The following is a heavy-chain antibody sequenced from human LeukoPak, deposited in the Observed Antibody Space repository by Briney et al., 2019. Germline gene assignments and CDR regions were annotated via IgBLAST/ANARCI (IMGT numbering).Heavy chain of an antibody. D-gene: IGHD5-12*01. J-gene: IGHJ4*02. Sequence: GGSLGLSCEASGFTLSSYGLPWVRQVPGKGREWVAFIRYDGSNKYYADSVKGRFTISRDNSKNTLYLQMNSLRAEDTAVYYCAGVNSGYDSWGQGTLVTVSS. CDR2: IRYDGSNK. CDR1: GFTLSSYG. V-gene: IGHV3-30*02. CDR3: AGVNSGYDS.